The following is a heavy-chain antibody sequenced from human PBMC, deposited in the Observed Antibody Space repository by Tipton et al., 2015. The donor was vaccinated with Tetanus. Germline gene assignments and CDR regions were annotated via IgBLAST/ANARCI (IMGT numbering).Heavy chain of an antibody. J-gene: IGHJ4*02. Sequence: SLRLSCAASGFIFSSYGIHWVRQAPGKGLEWVADSWYDGTDKYYADSVKGRFTISRDNSKNTLYLQMNSLRAEDTAVYYCAREADCSGGSCFSGDFANWGQGTQVTVSS. V-gene: IGHV3-33*01. CDR1: GFIFSSYG. CDR3: AREADCSGGSCFSGDFAN. D-gene: IGHD2-15*01. CDR2: SWYDGTDK.